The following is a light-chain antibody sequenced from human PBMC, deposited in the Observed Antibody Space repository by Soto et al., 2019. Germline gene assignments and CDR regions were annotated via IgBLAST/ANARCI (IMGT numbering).Light chain of an antibody. CDR2: DVN. CDR3: SSYSSSSTSVL. J-gene: IGLJ2*01. CDR1: SSDVGGYDF. Sequence: QSALTQPASVSGSPGQSITISCTGTSSDVGGYDFVSWYQQYPGKAPKLVIYDVNNRPSGVSNRFSGSKSGNTASMTVSGLQAEDEADYYCSSYSSSSTSVLFGGGTKVTVL. V-gene: IGLV2-14*01.